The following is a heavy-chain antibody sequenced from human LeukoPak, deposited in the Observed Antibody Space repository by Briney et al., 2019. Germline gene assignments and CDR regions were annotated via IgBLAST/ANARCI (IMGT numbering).Heavy chain of an antibody. J-gene: IGHJ4*02. V-gene: IGHV3-43*02. Sequence: GGSLRLSCAASGFTFDDYAMHWGRQAPGKGLGWVSLISGDGGSTYFADSVKGRFTISRDNSKNSLYLQMNSLKTEDTALYYCAKGRIAARSPYFDYWGQGTLVTVSS. CDR2: ISGDGGST. CDR3: AKGRIAARSPYFDY. D-gene: IGHD6-6*01. CDR1: GFTFDDYA.